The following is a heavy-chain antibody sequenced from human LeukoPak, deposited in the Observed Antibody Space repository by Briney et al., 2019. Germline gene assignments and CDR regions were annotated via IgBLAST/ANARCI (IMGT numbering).Heavy chain of an antibody. J-gene: IGHJ6*03. V-gene: IGHV3-21*04. CDR2: ISSNSSYI. CDR1: GFTFSSYS. Sequence: PGGSLRLSCAASGFTFSSYSMNWVRQAPGKGLEWVSSISSNSSYIYYADSVKGRFTISRDNAKNSLYLQMNSLRAEDTAVYYCARVKGTSRGYYYYYMDVWGKGTTVTVSS. D-gene: IGHD2-2*01. CDR3: ARVKGTSRGYYYYYMDV.